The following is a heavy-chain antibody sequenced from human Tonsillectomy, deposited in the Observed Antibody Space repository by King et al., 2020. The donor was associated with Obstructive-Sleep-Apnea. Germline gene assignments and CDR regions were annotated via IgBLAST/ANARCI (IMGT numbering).Heavy chain of an antibody. CDR3: AREGEAVALGGYFDY. CDR2: ISYDGSNK. Sequence: VQLVESGGGVVQPGRSLRLSCAASGFTFSSYAMHWVRQAPGKGLEGVAVISYDGSNKYYADSVKGRFTISRDNSKNTLYLQMNSLRAEDTAVYYCAREGEAVALGGYFDYWGQGTLVTVSS. V-gene: IGHV3-30*04. J-gene: IGHJ4*02. D-gene: IGHD6-19*01. CDR1: GFTFSSYA.